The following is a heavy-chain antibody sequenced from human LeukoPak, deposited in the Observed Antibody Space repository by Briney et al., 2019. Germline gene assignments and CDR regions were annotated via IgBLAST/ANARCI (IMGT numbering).Heavy chain of an antibody. CDR3: ARLTLLRYFDWSRGPLDY. CDR1: GYTFTVYY. CDR2: INPNSGGT. Sequence: PSVKVSCKASGYTFTVYYMHWVRQAPGQGLEWMGWINPNSGGTNYAQNFQGRVTMTRDTSINTAYMELSRLRSADTAVYYCARLTLLRYFDWSRGPLDYWGQGTLVTVSS. J-gene: IGHJ4*02. D-gene: IGHD3-9*01. V-gene: IGHV1-2*02.